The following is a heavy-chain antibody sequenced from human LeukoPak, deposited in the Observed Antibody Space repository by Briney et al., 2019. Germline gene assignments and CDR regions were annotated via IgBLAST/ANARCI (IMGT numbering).Heavy chain of an antibody. D-gene: IGHD5-24*01. CDR1: GFTFSSYE. V-gene: IGHV3-15*01. J-gene: IGHJ1*01. CDR3: TTDGWLGYFQH. Sequence: PGGSLRLSCAASGFTFSSYEMNWVRQAPGKGLEWVGRIKSKTDGGTTDYAAPVKGRFTISRDDSKNTLYLQMNSLKTEDTAVYYCTTDGWLGYFQHWGQGTLVTVSS. CDR2: IKSKTDGGTT.